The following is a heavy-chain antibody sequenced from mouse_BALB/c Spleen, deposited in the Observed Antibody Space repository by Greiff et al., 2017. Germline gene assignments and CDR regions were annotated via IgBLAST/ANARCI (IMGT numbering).Heavy chain of an antibody. J-gene: IGHJ1*01. D-gene: IGHD1-1*01. CDR2: ILPGSGST. CDR3: ARGTTVVALYWYFDV. V-gene: IGHV1-9*01. Sequence: QVQLKESGAELMKPGASVKISCKATGYTFSSYWIEWVKQRPGHGLEWIGEILPGSGSTNYNEKFKGKATFTADTSSNTAYMQLSSLTSEDSAVYYCARGTTVVALYWYFDVWGAGTTVTVSS. CDR1: GYTFSSYW.